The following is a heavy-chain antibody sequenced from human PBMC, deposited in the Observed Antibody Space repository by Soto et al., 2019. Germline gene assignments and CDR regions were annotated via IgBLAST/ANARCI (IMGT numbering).Heavy chain of an antibody. CDR1: GFTFSSYA. CDR2: ISYDGSNK. CDR3: ARELRVRWFGPDHYGMDV. J-gene: IGHJ6*02. Sequence: GGSLRLSFAASGFTFSSYAMHWVRQAPGKGLEWVAVISYDGSNKYYADSVKGRFTISRDNSKNTLYLQMNSLRAEDTAVYYCARELRVRWFGPDHYGMDVWGQGTTVTVSS. D-gene: IGHD3-10*01. V-gene: IGHV3-30-3*01.